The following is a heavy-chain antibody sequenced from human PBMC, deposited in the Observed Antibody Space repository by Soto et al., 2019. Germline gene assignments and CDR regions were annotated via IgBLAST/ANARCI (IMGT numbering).Heavy chain of an antibody. Sequence: QITVKESGLTLVKPTETLTLTCTFSGFSLSSIGMGVGWIRQPPGKALEWLALIYWDDDKRYSPSLSSRLTITTDPSKNEVDLTMTTMAPVDTATYYCARLTRGVYDSGRLWEKFDSWGQGTLVTVSS. CDR1: GFSLSSIGMG. CDR3: ARLTRGVYDSGRLWEKFDS. CDR2: IYWDDDK. D-gene: IGHD5-12*01. J-gene: IGHJ4*02. V-gene: IGHV2-5*02.